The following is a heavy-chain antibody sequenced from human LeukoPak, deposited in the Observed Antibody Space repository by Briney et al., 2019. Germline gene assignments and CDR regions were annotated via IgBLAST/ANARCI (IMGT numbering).Heavy chain of an antibody. CDR2: ISSDSSYI. CDR3: ARDYYDSSGYSSPIDH. V-gene: IGHV3-21*01. CDR1: RFTFSSYS. J-gene: IGHJ4*02. Sequence: NPGGSLRLSCAASRFTFSSYSMNWVRQAPGKGLEWVSSISSDSSYIHYADSVKGRFTISRDNAKNSLYLQMNSLRAEDTAVYHCARDYYDSSGYSSPIDHWGQGALGTVS. D-gene: IGHD3-22*01.